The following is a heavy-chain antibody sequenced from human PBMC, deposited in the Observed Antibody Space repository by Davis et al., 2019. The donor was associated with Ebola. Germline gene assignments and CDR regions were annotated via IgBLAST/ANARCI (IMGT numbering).Heavy chain of an antibody. V-gene: IGHV3-11*04. CDR3: ARGSDYIWGKDDF. CDR2: ISTTGSTT. Sequence: GESLKISCAASGFKFSDYYMNWIRQAPGKGLECISYISTTGSTTYYADSVKGRFTISRDNAKNSLYLKMNSRRAEETAVYYGARGSDYIWGKDDFWGQGTPVTVSS. J-gene: IGHJ4*02. D-gene: IGHD3-16*01. CDR1: GFKFSDYY.